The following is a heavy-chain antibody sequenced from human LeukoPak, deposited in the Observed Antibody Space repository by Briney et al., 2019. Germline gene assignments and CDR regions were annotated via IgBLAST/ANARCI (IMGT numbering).Heavy chain of an antibody. CDR2: IKQDGTEQ. CDR3: ARDWGGAAAGPVFGY. Sequence: GGSLRLSCAASGFTVSSNYMSWVRQAPGKGLEWVANIKQDGTEQYYVDSVKGRFSISRDNAKNSLYLQMNSLRAEDTALYYCARDWGGAAAGPVFGYWGQGTLVTVSS. J-gene: IGHJ4*02. CDR1: GFTVSSNY. V-gene: IGHV3-7*01. D-gene: IGHD6-13*01.